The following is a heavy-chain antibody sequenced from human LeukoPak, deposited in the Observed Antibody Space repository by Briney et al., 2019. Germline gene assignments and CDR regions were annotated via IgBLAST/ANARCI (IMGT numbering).Heavy chain of an antibody. V-gene: IGHV3-53*01. Sequence: GGSLRLSCAASGFTVSSNYMSWVRQAPGKGLEWVSVIYSGGSTYYADSVKGRFTISRDNSKNTLYLQMNSLRAEDTAVYYCARDGGSYHGYYFDYWGLGTLVTVSS. CDR2: IYSGGST. D-gene: IGHD3-16*02. CDR3: ARDGGSYHGYYFDY. CDR1: GFTVSSNY. J-gene: IGHJ4*02.